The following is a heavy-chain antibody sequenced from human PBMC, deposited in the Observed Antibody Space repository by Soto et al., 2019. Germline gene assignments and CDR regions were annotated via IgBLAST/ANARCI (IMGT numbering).Heavy chain of an antibody. CDR2: IGGTSGST. D-gene: IGHD4-17*01. V-gene: IGHV3-23*01. CDR1: GFTFSNFV. CDR3: ARTRVTTVVTPGWFDP. J-gene: IGHJ5*02. Sequence: EVQLLESGGGLVQPGGSLRLSCAASGFTFSNFVMGWVRRAPGKGLEWVSAIGGTSGSTYYADSVRGRFTISRDNSKDTLSLQMNSLGAEDTALYYCARTRVTTVVTPGWFDPWGQGTLVTVSS.